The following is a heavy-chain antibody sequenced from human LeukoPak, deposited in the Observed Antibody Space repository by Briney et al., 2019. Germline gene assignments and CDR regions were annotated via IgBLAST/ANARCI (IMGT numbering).Heavy chain of an antibody. D-gene: IGHD3-10*01. CDR3: ARGRGGYYYGSGSYSIDY. Sequence: SETLSLTCTVSGGSISSYYWSWIRQPPGKGLEWIGYIYYSGSTNYNPSLKSRVTISVDTSKNQFSLKLSSVTAADTAVYYCARGRGGYYYGSGSYSIDYWGQGTLVTVSS. V-gene: IGHV4-59*12. J-gene: IGHJ4*02. CDR1: GGSISSYY. CDR2: IYYSGST.